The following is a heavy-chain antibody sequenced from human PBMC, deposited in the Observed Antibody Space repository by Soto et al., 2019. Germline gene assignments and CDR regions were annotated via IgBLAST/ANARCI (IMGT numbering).Heavy chain of an antibody. D-gene: IGHD3-10*01. CDR2: IYSGGGT. Sequence: GGSLRLSCAASGFTVSSNYMSWVRQAPGKGLEWVSVIYSGGGTNYADSVKGRFTISRDNSKNTLYLQMNSLRAEDTAVYYCARDSRKNYNFDYWGQGTLVTVSS. J-gene: IGHJ4*02. CDR1: GFTVSSNY. V-gene: IGHV3-66*01. CDR3: ARDSRKNYNFDY.